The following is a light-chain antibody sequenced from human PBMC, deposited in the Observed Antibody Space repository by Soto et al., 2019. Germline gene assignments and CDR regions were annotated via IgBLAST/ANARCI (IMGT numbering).Light chain of an antibody. CDR1: QSLVYSDGNMY. V-gene: IGKV2-30*01. CDR2: KVS. J-gene: IGKJ1*01. Sequence: DAVLTQSPLSLPVTLGQPASISCRSSQSLVYSDGNMYLNWFHQRPGQSPRRLIYKVSNRESGVPERFIGSGQGTDFTLAISRVEAEDVGVYYCMQGSHWPWSLGQGTKVEIK. CDR3: MQGSHWPWS.